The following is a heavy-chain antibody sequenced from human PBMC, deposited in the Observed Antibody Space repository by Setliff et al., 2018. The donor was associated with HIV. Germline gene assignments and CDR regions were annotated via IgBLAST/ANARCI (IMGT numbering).Heavy chain of an antibody. CDR1: GYTFINYD. D-gene: IGHD5-18*01. CDR2: IISIFDKA. V-gene: IGHV1-69*13. CDR3: ARGGVRGYSYGEAFDI. J-gene: IGHJ3*02. Sequence: ASVKVSCKASGYTFINYDIYWVRQTTGQGLEWMGGIISIFDKANYAQKFLGRLTITADDSTRTVYMELNSLGSGDTAVYYCARGGVRGYSYGEAFDIWGQGTLVTVSS.